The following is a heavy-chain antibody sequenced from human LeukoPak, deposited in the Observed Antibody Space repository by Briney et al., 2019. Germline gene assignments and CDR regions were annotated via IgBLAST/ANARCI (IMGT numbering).Heavy chain of an antibody. D-gene: IGHD5-12*01. CDR3: ARDRGGYEFFDY. J-gene: IGHJ4*02. CDR2: ISTRSGTI. CDR1: GFTFSNYS. V-gene: IGHV3-48*02. Sequence: GGSLRLSCAASGFTFSNYSMNWVRQAPGKGLEWVSYISTRSGTIYYTDSVKGRFTISGDNAKNSLYLQMNSLRDEDTAVYYCARDRGGYEFFDYWGQGILVTVSS.